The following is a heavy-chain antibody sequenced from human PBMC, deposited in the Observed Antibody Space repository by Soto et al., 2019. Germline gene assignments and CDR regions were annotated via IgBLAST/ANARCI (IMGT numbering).Heavy chain of an antibody. CDR3: AGFYCSGGSSYFDS. V-gene: IGHV4-34*01. J-gene: IGHJ4*02. D-gene: IGHD2-15*01. CDR1: GGSLSGYC. CDR2: INHSGST. Sequence: QVQLQQWGAGLLKPSETLSLTCAVYGGSLSGYCWSWIRQPPGKGLEWIGEINHSGSTKYNPSLKSRVTLSADTSKKQFSLKLSSVTAADTAVFYCAGFYCSGGSSYFDSWGQGTLVTVSS.